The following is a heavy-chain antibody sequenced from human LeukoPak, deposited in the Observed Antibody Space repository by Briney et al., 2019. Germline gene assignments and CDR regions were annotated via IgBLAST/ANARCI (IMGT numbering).Heavy chain of an antibody. J-gene: IGHJ5*02. CDR3: ARHSRITMVRGVRGSYNWFDP. V-gene: IGHV4-39*01. CDR2: IYYSGST. CDR1: GGSFSSYY. D-gene: IGHD3-10*01. Sequence: PSETLSLTCAVYGGSFSSYYWGWIRQPPGKGLEWIGSIYYSGSTYYNPSLKSRVTISVDTSKNQFSLKLSSVTAADTAVYYCARHSRITMVRGVRGSYNWFDPWGQGTLVTVSS.